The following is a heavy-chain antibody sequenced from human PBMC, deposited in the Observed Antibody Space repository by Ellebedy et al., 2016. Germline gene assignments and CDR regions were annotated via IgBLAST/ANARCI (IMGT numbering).Heavy chain of an antibody. J-gene: IGHJ4*02. V-gene: IGHV1-18*01. CDR1: NYTFTSYG. CDR2: ISLYNGNT. CDR3: ARVVRLTYQFDY. Sequence: ASVKVSXXASNYTFTSYGITWVRQAPGQGLEWMGWISLYNGNTDYAQRFQDRIIMTADTSTSTAYMEVKSLGSDDTAVYYCARVVRLTYQFDYWGQGTLVTVSS. D-gene: IGHD2-21*01.